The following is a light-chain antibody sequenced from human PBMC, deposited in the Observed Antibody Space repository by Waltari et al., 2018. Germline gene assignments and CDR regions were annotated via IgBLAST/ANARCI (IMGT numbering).Light chain of an antibody. CDR2: DAS. V-gene: IGKV3-15*01. J-gene: IGKJ4*01. Sequence: EIVLTHSPATLSVSPGERVTLSCRASQTISSDLVWYQQKPGQAPRLLIYDASTRATDIPVRFSGSGSGTEFTLTISGLQSEDFAVYYCQQYKKWPPLTFGGGTKLEIK. CDR1: QTISSD. CDR3: QQYKKWPPLT.